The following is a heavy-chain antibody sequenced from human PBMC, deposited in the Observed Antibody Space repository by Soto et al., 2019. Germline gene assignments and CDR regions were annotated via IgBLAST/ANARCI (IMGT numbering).Heavy chain of an antibody. V-gene: IGHV3-48*01. D-gene: IGHD5-18*01. CDR3: ARDLGRYIYGFDP. CDR2: ISSSSSTT. J-gene: IGHJ5*02. Sequence: GGSRRLSCVASAFTFSIYSLDWVRQSQGKGLEWVSYISSSSSTTYYVDSVKGRFTISRDNGKNSLYLQMNSLRADDTAVYYCARDLGRYIYGFDPWGQGTLVTVSS. CDR1: AFTFSIYS.